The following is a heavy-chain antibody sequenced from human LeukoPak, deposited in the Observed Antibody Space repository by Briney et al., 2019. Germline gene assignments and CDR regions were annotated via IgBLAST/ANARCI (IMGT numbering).Heavy chain of an antibody. CDR2: ISSSGSYI. D-gene: IGHD3-10*01. J-gene: IGHJ4*02. CDR3: ARAYYGSGTSHFDS. Sequence: GGSLRLSCAASGFSFSIYSMNWVRQAPGKGLEWVSSISSSGSYIYYADSVKGRFTISRDNAKNSLYLQMDSLRAEDTAVCYCARAYYGSGTSHFDSWGQGTLVTVSS. CDR1: GFSFSIYS. V-gene: IGHV3-21*01.